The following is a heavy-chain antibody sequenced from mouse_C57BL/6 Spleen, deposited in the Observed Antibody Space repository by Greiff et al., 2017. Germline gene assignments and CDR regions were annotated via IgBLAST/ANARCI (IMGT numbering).Heavy chain of an antibody. V-gene: IGHV1-61*01. CDR1: GYTFTSYW. D-gene: IGHD1-1*01. CDR2: IYPSDSET. J-gene: IGHJ2*01. Sequence: VQLQQPGAELVRPGSSVKLSCKASGYTFTSYWMDWVKQRPGQGLEWIGNIYPSDSETHYNQKFKDKATLTVDKSSSTAYMQLSSLTSEDSAVYCCARRAITSVVARDYWGQGTTLTVSS. CDR3: ARRAITSVVARDY.